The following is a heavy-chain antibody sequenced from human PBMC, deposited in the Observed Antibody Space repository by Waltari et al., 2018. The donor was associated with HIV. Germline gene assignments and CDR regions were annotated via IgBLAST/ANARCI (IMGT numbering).Heavy chain of an antibody. CDR1: NASFSAYY. CDR3: AGGRDSREQRLVAGFDF. J-gene: IGHJ4*02. Sequence: QVQLQQWGAGLLKPSDTLSLTCAVYNASFSAYYWTWIRQIPGKRLEWIGEINHRGSNDYNPSLKSRVTMSSDMSKRQFSMRLKSVVAADTALYFCAGGRDSREQRLVAGFDFWGRGTLVTVSS. V-gene: IGHV4-34*02. CDR2: INHRGSN. D-gene: IGHD2-8*02.